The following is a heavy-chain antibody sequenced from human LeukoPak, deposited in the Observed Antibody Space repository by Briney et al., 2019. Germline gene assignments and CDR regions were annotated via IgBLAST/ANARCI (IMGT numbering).Heavy chain of an antibody. CDR2: ITANGGYT. CDR3: AKDPNGDYIGAFDF. D-gene: IGHD4-17*01. V-gene: IGHV3-23*01. Sequence: GGSLRLSCAASAFSFSKFALIWVRQAPGKGLEWVSAITANGGYTLYTDAVKGRFTVSRDNSKNTLYLQINSLRPEDTAMYYCAKDPNGDYIGAFDFWGQGTMVTVSS. CDR1: AFSFSKFA. J-gene: IGHJ3*01.